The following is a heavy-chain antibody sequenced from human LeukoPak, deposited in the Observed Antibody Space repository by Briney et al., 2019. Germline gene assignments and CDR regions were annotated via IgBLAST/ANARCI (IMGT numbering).Heavy chain of an antibody. CDR1: GGSISSSSDY. V-gene: IGHV4-39*07. Sequence: PSETLSLTCTVSGGSISSSSDYWGWIRQPPGKGMEWIGSIYYGGSTYYNPSLKSRVTISVDTSKNQFSLKLSSVTAADTAVYYCARESTYYDIMDSMDVWGKGTTVTVSS. D-gene: IGHD3-9*01. J-gene: IGHJ6*03. CDR3: ARESTYYDIMDSMDV. CDR2: IYYGGST.